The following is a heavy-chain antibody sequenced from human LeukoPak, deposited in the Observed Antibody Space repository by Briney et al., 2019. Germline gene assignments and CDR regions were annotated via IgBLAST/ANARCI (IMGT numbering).Heavy chain of an antibody. CDR3: ARAKAPPLWFGELSHYFDY. J-gene: IGHJ4*02. CDR2: ISSSGSTI. V-gene: IGHV3-11*01. Sequence: GRSLRLSCAASGFTFSDYYMSWIRQAPGKGLEWVSYISSSGSTIYYADSVKGRFTISRDNAKNSLYLQMNSLRAEDTAVYYCARAKAPPLWFGELSHYFDYWGQGTLVTVSS. CDR1: GFTFSDYY. D-gene: IGHD3-10*01.